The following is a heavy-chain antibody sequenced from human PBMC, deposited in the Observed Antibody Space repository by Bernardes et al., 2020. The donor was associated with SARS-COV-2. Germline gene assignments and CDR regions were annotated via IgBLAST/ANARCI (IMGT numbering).Heavy chain of an antibody. CDR2: IYSGGSP. J-gene: IGHJ4*02. V-gene: IGHV3-66*01. Sequence: GGSLRLSCVASGFTVSSNYMNWVRQAPGKGLEWVSVIYSGGSPYYADSVKDRFTISRDISKNSLYLQMNSLRAEDTAVYYCAKDLVEGGLLGGDCYWDYWGQGTLVTVSS. D-gene: IGHD2-21*02. CDR1: GFTVSSNY. CDR3: AKDLVEGGLLGGDCYWDY.